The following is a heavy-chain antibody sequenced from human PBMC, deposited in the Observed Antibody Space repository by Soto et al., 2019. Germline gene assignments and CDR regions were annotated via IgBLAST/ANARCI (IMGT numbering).Heavy chain of an antibody. V-gene: IGHV4-59*01. CDR2: IYYSGST. CDR3: AREIGIAAVSAFDP. Sequence: SETLSLTCAVYGGSFSGYYWSWIRQPPGKGLEWIVYIYYSGSTNYNPSLKSRVTISVDTSKNQFSLNLSSVTAADTAVYYCAREIGIAAVSAFDPWGQGTLVTVSS. CDR1: GGSFSGYY. D-gene: IGHD6-13*01. J-gene: IGHJ5*02.